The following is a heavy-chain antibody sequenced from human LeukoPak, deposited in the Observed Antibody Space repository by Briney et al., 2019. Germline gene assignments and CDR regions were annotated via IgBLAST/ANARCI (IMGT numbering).Heavy chain of an antibody. CDR3: ARALSNYVDYHYYYYMDV. CDR1: GFTFDDYA. CDR2: ISWDGGST. V-gene: IGHV3-43D*03. J-gene: IGHJ6*03. D-gene: IGHD4-11*01. Sequence: GGSLRLSCAASGFTFDDYAMHWVRQAPGKGLEWVSLISWDGGSTYYADSVKGRFTISRDNSKNSLYLQMNSLRAENTALYYCARALSNYVDYHYYYYMDVWGKGTTVTVSS.